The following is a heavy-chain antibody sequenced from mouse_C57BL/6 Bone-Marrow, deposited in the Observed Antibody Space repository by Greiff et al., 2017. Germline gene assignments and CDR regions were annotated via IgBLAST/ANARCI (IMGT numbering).Heavy chain of an antibody. V-gene: IGHV1-82*01. CDR1: GYAFSSSW. J-gene: IGHJ4*01. D-gene: IGHD2-2*01. CDR3: AGIYYGYDDAMDY. Sequence: VQLKQSGPELVKPGASVKISCKASGYAFSSSWMNWVKQRPGQGLEWIGRIYPGDGDTNYNGKFKGKATLTADKSSSTAFMQLSSLTSEDSAVYFCAGIYYGYDDAMDYWGQGTSVTVSS. CDR2: IYPGDGDT.